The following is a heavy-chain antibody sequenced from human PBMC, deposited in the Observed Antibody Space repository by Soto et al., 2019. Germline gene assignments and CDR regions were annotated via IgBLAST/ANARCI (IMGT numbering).Heavy chain of an antibody. CDR3: AKNPSTAAEDYYGMDV. CDR1: GFTFSSYG. D-gene: IGHD6-13*01. Sequence: PGGSLRLSCAASGFTFSSYGMHWVRQAPGRGLEWVAVIWYDGSNKYYADSVKGRFTISRDNSKNSLYLQMNSLRTEDTALYYCAKNPSTAAEDYYGMDVWGQGTTVTVSS. V-gene: IGHV3-33*03. CDR2: IWYDGSNK. J-gene: IGHJ6*02.